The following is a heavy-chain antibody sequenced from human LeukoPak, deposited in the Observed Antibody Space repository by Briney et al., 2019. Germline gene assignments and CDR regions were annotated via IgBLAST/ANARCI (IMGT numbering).Heavy chain of an antibody. CDR1: GFTFSIYE. CDR2: IWYDGSNK. Sequence: GGSLRLSCAASGFTFSIYEMNGVRQAPDRGLEWVAVIWYDGSNKYYADSVKGRFTISRDNSKSTLYLQMNSLRAEDTAVYYCARDSGSYGAIDYWGQGTLVTVSS. J-gene: IGHJ4*02. D-gene: IGHD1-26*01. CDR3: ARDSGSYGAIDY. V-gene: IGHV3-33*08.